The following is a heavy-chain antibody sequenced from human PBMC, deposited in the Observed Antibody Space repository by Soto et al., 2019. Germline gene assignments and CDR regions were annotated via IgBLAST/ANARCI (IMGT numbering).Heavy chain of an antibody. J-gene: IGHJ6*02. D-gene: IGHD2-2*01. Sequence: QLQLQESGPRLVKPSETLSLTCSVSGGSISSGSNSWAWIRQSPGKGLEWIGTIYLSASKHYNPSLGGRVAISADTPNNQLALRLCSVTAADTAVYYCGRQPGHCDGNTCFGYYSVDVWGQGTTVIVS. V-gene: IGHV4-39*01. CDR1: GGSISSGSNS. CDR2: IYLSASK. CDR3: GRQPGHCDGNTCFGYYSVDV.